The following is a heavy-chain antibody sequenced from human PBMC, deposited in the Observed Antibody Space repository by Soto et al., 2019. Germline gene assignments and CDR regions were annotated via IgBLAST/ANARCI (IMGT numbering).Heavy chain of an antibody. CDR2: IYHSGST. CDR3: ARTQYYYDSSGYYYFDY. Sequence: WWSWVRQPPGKGLEWIGEIYHSGSTNYNPSLKSRVTISVDKSKNQFSLKLSSVTAADTAVYYCARTQYYYDSSGYYYFDYWGQGTLVTVSS. J-gene: IGHJ4*02. V-gene: IGHV4-4*02. CDR1: W. D-gene: IGHD3-22*01.